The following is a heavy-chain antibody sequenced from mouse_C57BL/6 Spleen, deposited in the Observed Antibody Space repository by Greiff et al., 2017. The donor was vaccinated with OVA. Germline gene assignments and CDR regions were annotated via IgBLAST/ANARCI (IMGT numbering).Heavy chain of an antibody. CDR3: TRKDYGSSLFDY. J-gene: IGHJ2*01. V-gene: IGHV1-5*01. CDR1: GYTFTSYW. Sequence: EVQLQQSGTVLARPGASVKMSCKTSGYTFTSYWMHWVKQRPGQGLEWIGAIYPGNSDTSYNQKFKGKAKLTAGTSASTAYMELSSLTNEDSAVYYCTRKDYGSSLFDYWGQGTTLTVSS. D-gene: IGHD1-1*01. CDR2: IYPGNSDT.